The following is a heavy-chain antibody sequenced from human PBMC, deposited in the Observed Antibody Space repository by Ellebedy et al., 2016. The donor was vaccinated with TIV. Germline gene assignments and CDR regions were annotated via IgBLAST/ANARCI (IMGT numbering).Heavy chain of an antibody. D-gene: IGHD7-27*01. Sequence: GESLKISXATSRYNFPLYWITWVRQMPGKGLEWMGRIDAGDSRAHYSPSFQGHVTISTDKSTSIAYLQWSSLRASDTAMYYCARHELGENAAFDYWGQGTQVTVSS. V-gene: IGHV5-10-1*01. J-gene: IGHJ4*02. CDR2: IDAGDSRA. CDR3: ARHELGENAAFDY. CDR1: RYNFPLYW.